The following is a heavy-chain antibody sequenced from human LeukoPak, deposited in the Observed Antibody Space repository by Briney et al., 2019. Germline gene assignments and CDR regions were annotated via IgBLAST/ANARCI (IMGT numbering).Heavy chain of an antibody. CDR3: AATVTTHGAFDI. J-gene: IGHJ3*02. CDR2: IVVGSGNT. CDR1: GFTFTSSA. D-gene: IGHD4-17*01. V-gene: IGHV1-58*02. Sequence: SVKVSCKASGFTFTSSAMQWVRRARGQRLEWIGWIVVGSGNTNYAQKFQERVTITRDMSTSTAYMELSSLRSEDTAVYYCAATVTTHGAFDIWGQGTMVTVSS.